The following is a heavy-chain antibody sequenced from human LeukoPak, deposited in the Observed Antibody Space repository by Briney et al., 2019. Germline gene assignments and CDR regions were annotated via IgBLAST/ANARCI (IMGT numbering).Heavy chain of an antibody. Sequence: GGSLRLSCAASGFTFDDYAMHWVRQAPGKGLEWVSGISWNSGSIGYAASVKGRFTISRDNSKNTLYLQMNSLRAEDTAVYYCAKDRSSSFLPVDSWGQGTLVTVSS. CDR1: GFTFDDYA. V-gene: IGHV3-9*01. D-gene: IGHD6-13*01. J-gene: IGHJ4*02. CDR3: AKDRSSSFLPVDS. CDR2: ISWNSGSI.